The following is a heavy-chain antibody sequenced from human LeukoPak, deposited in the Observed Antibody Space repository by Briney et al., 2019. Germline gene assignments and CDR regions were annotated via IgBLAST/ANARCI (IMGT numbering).Heavy chain of an antibody. J-gene: IGHJ4*02. D-gene: IGHD1-1*01. Sequence: GGSLRLSCAASGFTFSSYEMNWVRQAPGKGLEWVSYISSSGSTIYYADSVKGRFTISRDNAKNSLYLQMNSLRAKDTAVYFCGRDIQLSYLGQGTLVTVSS. V-gene: IGHV3-48*03. CDR1: GFTFSSYE. CDR3: GRDIQLSY. CDR2: ISSSGSTI.